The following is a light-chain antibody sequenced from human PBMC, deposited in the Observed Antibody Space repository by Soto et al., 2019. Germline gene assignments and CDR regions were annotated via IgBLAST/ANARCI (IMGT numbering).Light chain of an antibody. CDR1: HRVNTY. J-gene: IGKJ4*01. CDR2: DAS. V-gene: IGKV3-15*01. CDR3: QQYNNLPLT. Sequence: EIVMTQSPATLSVSPGERATLSCRASHRVNTYLAWYQQRPGQAPRLLIYDASTRATDIPARFSGSGSGTEFTLTISSLQSEDFAVYYCQQYNNLPLTFGGGTKV.